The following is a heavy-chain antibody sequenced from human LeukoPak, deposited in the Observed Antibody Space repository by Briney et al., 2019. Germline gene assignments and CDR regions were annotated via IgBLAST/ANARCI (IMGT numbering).Heavy chain of an antibody. D-gene: IGHD4-23*01. J-gene: IGHJ6*02. CDR1: GYTFTGYY. CDR2: INPNSGGT. CDR3: ARVAVAGGYYYGMDV. Sequence: GASVKVSCKASGYTFTGYYMHWVRQAPGQGLEWMGWINPNSGGTNYAQKFQGRVTMTRDTSISTAYMELSRLRSDDTAVYYCARVAVAGGYYYGMDVWGQGTTVTVSS. V-gene: IGHV1-2*02.